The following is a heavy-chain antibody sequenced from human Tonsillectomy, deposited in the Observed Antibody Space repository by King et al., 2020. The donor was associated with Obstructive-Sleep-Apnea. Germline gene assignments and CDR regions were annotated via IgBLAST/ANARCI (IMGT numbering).Heavy chain of an antibody. V-gene: IGHV7-4-1*02. CDR1: GYTFTSYA. J-gene: IGHJ4*02. D-gene: IGHD2-15*01. CDR2: INTNTGNP. Sequence: QLVQSGSELKKPGASVKVSCKASGYTFTSYAMNWVRQAPGQGLEWMGWINTNTGNPTYAQDFTGRVVFSLDTSVSTAYLQISGLKTEDTAVYYCARGYCGGASCSNFDYWGQGTLVTVSS. CDR3: ARGYCGGASCSNFDY.